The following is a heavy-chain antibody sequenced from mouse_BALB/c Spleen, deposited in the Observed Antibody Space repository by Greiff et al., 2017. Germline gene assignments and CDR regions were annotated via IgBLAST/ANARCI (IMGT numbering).Heavy chain of an antibody. V-gene: IGHV1-80*01. Sequence: QVQLQQSGAELVRPGSSVKISCKASGYAFSSYWMNWVKQRPGQGLEWIGQIYPGDGDTNYNGKFKGKATLTADKSSSTAYMQLSSLTSEDSAVYFCANLGGYAMDYWGQGTSVTVSS. J-gene: IGHJ4*01. CDR1: GYAFSSYW. D-gene: IGHD3-3*01. CDR2: IYPGDGDT. CDR3: ANLGGYAMDY.